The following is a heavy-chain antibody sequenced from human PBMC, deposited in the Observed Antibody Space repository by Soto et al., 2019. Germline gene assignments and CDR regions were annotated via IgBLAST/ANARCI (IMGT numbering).Heavy chain of an antibody. CDR2: IIPIFGTA. D-gene: IGHD3-3*01. CDR3: AKPHPTPDYDFWSGNYHGMDV. V-gene: IGHV1-69*13. J-gene: IGHJ6*02. CDR1: GGTFSSYA. Sequence: SVKVSCKASGGTFSSYAISWVRQAPGQGLEWMGGIIPIFGTANYAQKFQGRVTITADESTSTAYMELSSLRSEDTAVYYCAKPHPTPDYDFWSGNYHGMDVWGQGTTVTVSS.